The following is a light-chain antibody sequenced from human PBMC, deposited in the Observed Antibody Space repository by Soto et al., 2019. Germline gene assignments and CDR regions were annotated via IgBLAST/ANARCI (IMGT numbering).Light chain of an antibody. CDR3: QSYDSSLSGYV. CDR2: GST. V-gene: IGLV1-40*01. CDR1: GANIGAPYD. Sequence: QCLLPNPPSFAWAPGPRVTISSTGSGANIGAPYDVHWYQHLPGTAPKLLIYGSTNRPSGVPGRFSGSKSGTSASLAITGLKAEDEADYSCQSYDSSLSGYVFGAGTQVTVL. J-gene: IGLJ1*01.